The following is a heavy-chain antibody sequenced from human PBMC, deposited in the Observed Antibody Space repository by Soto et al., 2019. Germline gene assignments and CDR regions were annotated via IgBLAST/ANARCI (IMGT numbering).Heavy chain of an antibody. V-gene: IGHV2-5*02. CDR1: GFSLSTSGVG. CDR2: IYWDDDK. CDR3: AHKASGILTGYYTNWFDP. Sequence: QITLKESGPTLVKPTQTLTLTCTFSGFSLSTSGVGVGWIRQPPGKALEWLALIYWDDDKRYSPSLKSRLTITKDTSKNRVVLTMTNMDPVDTATYYCAHKASGILTGYYTNWFDPWGQGTLVTVSS. D-gene: IGHD3-9*01. J-gene: IGHJ5*02.